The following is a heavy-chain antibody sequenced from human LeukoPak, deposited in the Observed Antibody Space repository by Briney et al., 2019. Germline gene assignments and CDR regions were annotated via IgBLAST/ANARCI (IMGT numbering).Heavy chain of an antibody. CDR3: ARSRDYDFWSGYYYYYGMDV. V-gene: IGHV1-18*01. CDR1: GYTFTSYG. J-gene: IGHJ6*02. CDR2: ISAYNGNT. D-gene: IGHD3-3*01. Sequence: ASVTVSCTASGYTFTSYGISWVRQAPGQGLEWMGWISAYNGNTNYAQKLQGRVTMTTDTSTSTAHMELRSLRSDDTAVHYCARSRDYDFWSGYYYYYGMDVWGQGTTVTVSS.